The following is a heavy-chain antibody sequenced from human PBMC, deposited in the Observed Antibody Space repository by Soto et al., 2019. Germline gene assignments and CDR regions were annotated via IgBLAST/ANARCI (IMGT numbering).Heavy chain of an antibody. CDR2: MNPNSGNT. CDR1: GYTFTSYD. J-gene: IGHJ4*02. CDR3: ARVNEWLGALEY. V-gene: IGHV1-8*01. D-gene: IGHD6-19*01. Sequence: QVQLVQSGAEVKKPGASVKVSCKASGYTFTSYDINWVRQATGQGLEWMGWMNPNSGNTGYAQKFQGRVTMTRNTSINTAYTELSSLRSEDTAVYYCARVNEWLGALEYWGQGTLVTVSS.